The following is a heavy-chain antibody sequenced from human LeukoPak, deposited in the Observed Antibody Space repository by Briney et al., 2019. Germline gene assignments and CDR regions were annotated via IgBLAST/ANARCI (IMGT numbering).Heavy chain of an antibody. J-gene: IGHJ4*02. CDR2: INPDGENT. CDR3: AKDLHYGSADY. CDR1: GFTFSTYW. D-gene: IGHD3-10*01. Sequence: LGGSLRLSCAASGFTFSTYWMHWARQVPGKGLGWVSFINPDGENTNYADCVKGRFIISRDNANNTLYLQMNSLRAEDTAVYYCAKDLHYGSADYWGQGIQVTVSS. V-gene: IGHV3-74*01.